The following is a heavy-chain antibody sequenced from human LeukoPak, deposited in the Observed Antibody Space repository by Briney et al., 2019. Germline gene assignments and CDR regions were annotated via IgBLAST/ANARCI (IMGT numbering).Heavy chain of an antibody. CDR3: ARGMGDFVVVPAAPFDY. J-gene: IGHJ4*02. V-gene: IGHV1-18*01. D-gene: IGHD2-2*01. CDR2: ISAYNGNT. Sequence: ASVKVSCKASGYTFTSYDINWVRQATGQGLEWMGWISAYNGNTNYAQKLQGRVTMTTDTSTSTAYMELRSLRSDDTAVYYCARGMGDFVVVPAAPFDYWGQGTLVTVSS. CDR1: GYTFTSYD.